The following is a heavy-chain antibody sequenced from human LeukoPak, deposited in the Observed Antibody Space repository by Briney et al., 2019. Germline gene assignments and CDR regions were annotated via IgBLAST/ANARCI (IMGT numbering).Heavy chain of an antibody. CDR3: ARHYGP. CDR1: GGTFSGYY. J-gene: IGHJ4*02. CDR2: INHSGST. Sequence: SETLSLTCAVYGGTFSGYYWSWIRQPPGKGLEWIGEINHSGSTNYNPSLKSRVTISVDTSKNQFSLKLNSVTATDTAAYYCARHYGPWGQGTLVTVSS. V-gene: IGHV4-34*01. D-gene: IGHD3-16*01.